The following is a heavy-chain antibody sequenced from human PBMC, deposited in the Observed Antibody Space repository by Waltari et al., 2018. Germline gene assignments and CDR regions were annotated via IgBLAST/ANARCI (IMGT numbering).Heavy chain of an antibody. Sequence: LVQSGAEVKKPGASVRVSCKTSGYTFSAYYIHWVRQAPGQGLEWMGWINPRNGETKYIQTFHGRLTMTRDTSINTAYMELSSLIFDDTAVYYCAREGSHLTTVNDYWGQGTLVIVSS. CDR2: INPRNGET. D-gene: IGHD4-4*01. CDR3: AREGSHLTTVNDY. J-gene: IGHJ4*02. CDR1: GYTFSAYY. V-gene: IGHV1-2*02.